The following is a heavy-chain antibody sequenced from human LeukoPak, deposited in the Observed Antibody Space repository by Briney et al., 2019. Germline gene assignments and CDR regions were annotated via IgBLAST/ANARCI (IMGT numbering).Heavy chain of an antibody. Sequence: PGGSLRLSCAASGFSFSNYAMSWVRQAPGRGLEWVSAISGSGGSTYYADSVKGRFTISRDNSKNTLYLQMNSLSAEDTAVYYCARGLCSGGSCYEEDAFDIWGQGTKVTVSS. CDR1: GFSFSNYA. J-gene: IGHJ3*02. CDR2: ISGSGGST. D-gene: IGHD2-15*01. V-gene: IGHV3-23*01. CDR3: ARGLCSGGSCYEEDAFDI.